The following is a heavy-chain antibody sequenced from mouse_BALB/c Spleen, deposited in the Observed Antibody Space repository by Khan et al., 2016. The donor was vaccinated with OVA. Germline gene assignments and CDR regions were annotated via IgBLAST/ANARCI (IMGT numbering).Heavy chain of an antibody. V-gene: IGHV1-4*01. CDR1: GYTFTSYT. CDR2: INPSNGYT. CDR3: VRDGAYHRNDGWFAY. Sequence: QVQLKQSGAELARPGASVKMSCKASGYTFTSYTIHWIKLRPGQGLEWIGYINPSNGYTNYNQKFKDKATLTADKSSPTAYMELSSLTSDDSALYNCVRDGAYHRNDGWFAYWGQGTLVTVSA. J-gene: IGHJ3*01. D-gene: IGHD2-14*01.